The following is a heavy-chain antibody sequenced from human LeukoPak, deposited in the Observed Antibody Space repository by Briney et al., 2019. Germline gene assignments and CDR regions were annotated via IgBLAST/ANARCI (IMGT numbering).Heavy chain of an antibody. J-gene: IGHJ6*03. D-gene: IGHD2-15*01. CDR1: GYTFTSYD. CDR3: ARGSGGGLYYYYYMDV. Sequence: ASVKVSCKASGYTFTSYDINWVRQATGQGLEWMEWMNPSSGNTGYAQKFQGRVTMTRNTSISTAYMELSSLRSEDTAVYYCARGSGGGLYYYYYMDVWGKGTTVTVSS. CDR2: MNPSSGNT. V-gene: IGHV1-8*01.